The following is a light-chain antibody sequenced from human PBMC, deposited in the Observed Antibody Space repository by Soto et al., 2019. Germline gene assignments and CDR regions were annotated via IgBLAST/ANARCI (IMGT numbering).Light chain of an antibody. Sequence: QSVLNQPPSASGSPGQSVTISCTGTSSDVGRYNYVSWYQQHPGKAPKLMISEVNKRASGVPDRFSGSKSGNTASLTVSGLQAEDEADYYCSSYAGTPFVFGTGTKVTVL. J-gene: IGLJ1*01. CDR3: SSYAGTPFV. V-gene: IGLV2-8*01. CDR1: SSDVGRYNY. CDR2: EVN.